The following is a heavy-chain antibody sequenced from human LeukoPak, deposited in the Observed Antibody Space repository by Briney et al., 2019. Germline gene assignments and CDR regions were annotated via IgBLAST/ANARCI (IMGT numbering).Heavy chain of an antibody. V-gene: IGHV3-23*01. CDR2: ISGSGGST. CDR1: GFTFSSYG. D-gene: IGHD3-9*01. CDR3: ANGAYYDILTGYYTGGNAEYFQH. Sequence: GGSLRLSCAASGFTFSSYGMSWVRQAPGKGLEWVSAISGSGGSTYYADSVKGRFTISRDNSKNTLYLQMNSLRAEDTAVYYCANGAYYDILTGYYTGGNAEYFQHWGQGTLVTVSS. J-gene: IGHJ1*01.